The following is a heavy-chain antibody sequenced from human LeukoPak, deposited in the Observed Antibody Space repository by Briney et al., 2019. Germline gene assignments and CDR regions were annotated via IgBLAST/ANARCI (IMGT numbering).Heavy chain of an antibody. D-gene: IGHD6-13*01. V-gene: IGHV3-11*01. CDR1: GFTFSDYY. Sequence: PGGSLRLSCAASGFTFSDYYMSWIRQAPGKGLEWVSYISSSGSTIYYADSVKGRFTISRDNAKNSLYLQMNSLRAEDTAVYYCARVRNSSSWYFYYYYYMDVWGKGTTVTISS. CDR2: ISSSGSTI. CDR3: ARVRNSSSWYFYYYYYMDV. J-gene: IGHJ6*03.